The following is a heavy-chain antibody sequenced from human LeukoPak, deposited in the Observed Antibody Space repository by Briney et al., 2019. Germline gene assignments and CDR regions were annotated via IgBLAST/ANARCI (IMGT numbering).Heavy chain of an antibody. J-gene: IGHJ4*02. D-gene: IGHD6-13*01. CDR1: GFTFSSYA. V-gene: IGHV3-30-3*01. CDR2: ISYDGSNK. CDR3: ARSTYSSSAGGY. Sequence: GGSLRLSCAASGFTFSSYAMHWVRQAPGKGLEWVAVISYDGSNKYYADSVKGRFTISRDNSKNTLYLQMNSLRAEDTAVYYCARSTYSSSAGGYWGQGTLVTVSS.